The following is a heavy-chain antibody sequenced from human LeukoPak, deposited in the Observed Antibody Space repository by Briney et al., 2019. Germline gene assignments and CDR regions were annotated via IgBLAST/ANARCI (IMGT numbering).Heavy chain of an antibody. V-gene: IGHV3-7*01. J-gene: IGHJ4*02. CDR1: GFTFSSHW. CDR2: INQDGSEK. Sequence: PGGSLRLSCAASGFTFSSHWMNWVRQAPGKGLEWVANINQDGSEKYYVDSVKGRFTISRDNSKNTLYLQMNSLRPEDTAVYYCAKDKREYSYGYDFDYWGQGTLVTVSS. D-gene: IGHD5-18*01. CDR3: AKDKREYSYGYDFDY.